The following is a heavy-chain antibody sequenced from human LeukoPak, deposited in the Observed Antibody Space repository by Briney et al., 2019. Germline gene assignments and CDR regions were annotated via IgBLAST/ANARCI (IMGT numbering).Heavy chain of an antibody. CDR1: GDSISSGDYY. Sequence: SQTLSLTCTVSGDSISSGDYYWSWIRQPAGKGLEWIGRISSSGSTNYNPSLKSRVTISVDTSKIQFSLKLSSVTAADTAVYYCARRGPPRTMLRGVKSGWFDPWGQGTLVTVSS. CDR3: ARRGPPRTMLRGVKSGWFDP. V-gene: IGHV4-61*02. D-gene: IGHD3-10*01. J-gene: IGHJ5*02. CDR2: ISSSGST.